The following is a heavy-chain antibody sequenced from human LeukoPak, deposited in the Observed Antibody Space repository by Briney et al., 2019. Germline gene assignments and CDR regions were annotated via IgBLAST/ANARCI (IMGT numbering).Heavy chain of an antibody. CDR2: ISASDTSI. CDR3: ARSGGYFDL. CDR1: GFTFSVYE. Sequence: GGSLRLSCVASGFTFSVYEMNWVRQAPGKGLEWTSYISASDTSIYYAEPVKGRFTISRDNAKSSLYLQMNSLRAEDTAVYYCARSGGYFDLWGQGTLVTVSS. D-gene: IGHD3-10*01. J-gene: IGHJ4*02. V-gene: IGHV3-48*03.